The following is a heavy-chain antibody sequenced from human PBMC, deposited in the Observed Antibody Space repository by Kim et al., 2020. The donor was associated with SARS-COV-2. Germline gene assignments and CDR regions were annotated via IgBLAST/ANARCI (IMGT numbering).Heavy chain of an antibody. CDR2: ISGSGGST. J-gene: IGHJ4*02. CDR1: GFTFSSYA. D-gene: IGHD2-2*01. CDR3: AKDHMGRHQLLLGY. V-gene: IGHV3-23*01. Sequence: GGSLRLSCAASGFTFSSYAMSWVRQAPGKGLEWVSAISGSGGSTYYADSVKGRFTISRDNSKNTLYLQMNSLRAEDTAVYYCAKDHMGRHQLLLGYWGQGTLVTVSS.